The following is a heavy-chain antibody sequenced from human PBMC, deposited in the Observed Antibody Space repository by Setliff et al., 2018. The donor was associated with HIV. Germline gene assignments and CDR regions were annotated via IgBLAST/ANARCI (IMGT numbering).Heavy chain of an antibody. CDR2: INKEGNEK. J-gene: IGHJ4*02. D-gene: IGHD4-4*01. CDR3: ARGHYSSSAG. Sequence: VGSLRLSCAASRFTFIEFWMNWVRQAPGKGLEWVANINKEGNEKNYLDSVRGRFIISRDSAGNSVYLQMNNLRVEDTAVYYCARGHYSSSAGWGQGTLVTVPQ. CDR1: RFTFIEFW. V-gene: IGHV3-7*03.